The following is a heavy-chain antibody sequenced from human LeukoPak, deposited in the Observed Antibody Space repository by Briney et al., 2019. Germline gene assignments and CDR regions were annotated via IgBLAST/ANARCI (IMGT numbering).Heavy chain of an antibody. J-gene: IGHJ4*02. CDR3: ATVSEAYSSGWYGSY. CDR2: FDPEDGET. Sequence: GASVTVSCKVSGYTLTELSMHWVRQAPGKGLEWMGGFDPEDGETIYAQKFQGRVTMTEDTSTDTAYMELSSLRSEDTAVYYCATVSEAYSSGWYGSYWGQGTLVTVSS. V-gene: IGHV1-24*01. D-gene: IGHD6-19*01. CDR1: GYTLTELS.